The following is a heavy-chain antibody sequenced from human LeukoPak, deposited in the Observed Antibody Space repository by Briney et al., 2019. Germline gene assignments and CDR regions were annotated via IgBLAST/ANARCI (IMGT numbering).Heavy chain of an antibody. J-gene: IGHJ4*02. D-gene: IGHD6-19*01. CDR3: ARHGSDWTFGY. CDR1: GGSISSYY. CDR2: IDYSGST. Sequence: PSETLSLTCTVSGGSISSYYWSWIRQPPGKGLEWIGYIDYSGSTNYNPSLKSQFTISVDTSKNQFSLKLSSVTAADTAVYYCARHGSDWTFGYWGQGTLVTVSS. V-gene: IGHV4-59*08.